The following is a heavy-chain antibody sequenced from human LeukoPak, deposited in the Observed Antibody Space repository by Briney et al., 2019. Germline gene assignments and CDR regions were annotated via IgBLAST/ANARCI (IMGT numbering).Heavy chain of an antibody. CDR1: GGSITNNY. Sequence: SETLSLTCTVSGGSITNNYWAWVRQPPGKGLEWIGYAHDSGNTNYNPSLRSRVTISLDMSKNQFSLKLTSVTAADAAVYYCARDRSAAPPDSWGQGTLVTVSP. V-gene: IGHV4-59*01. D-gene: IGHD6-13*01. J-gene: IGHJ5*02. CDR3: ARDRSAAPPDS. CDR2: AHDSGNT.